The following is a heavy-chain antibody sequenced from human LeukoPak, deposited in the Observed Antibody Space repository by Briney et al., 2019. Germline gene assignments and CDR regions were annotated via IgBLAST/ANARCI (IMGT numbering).Heavy chain of an antibody. CDR2: IKQEGSEK. Sequence: GGSLRLSCAASGFTFSSYWMSWVRQAPGKGREWVANIKQEGSEKYYVDSVKGRFTISRDNAKNSLYLQMNSLRAEDTAVYYCASSPPVGYGDYEALFDYWGQGTLVTVSS. CDR3: ASSPPVGYGDYEALFDY. V-gene: IGHV3-7*01. CDR1: GFTFSSYW. D-gene: IGHD4-17*01. J-gene: IGHJ4*02.